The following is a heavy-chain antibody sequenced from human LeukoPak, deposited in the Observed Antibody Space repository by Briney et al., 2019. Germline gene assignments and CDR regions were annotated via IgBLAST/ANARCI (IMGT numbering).Heavy chain of an antibody. D-gene: IGHD3-9*01. Sequence: GGSLRLSCAASGFTFSSYTMNWVRQGPGKGLEWVSYISSSSSTIYYADSVKGRFTISRDNAKNSLYLQMNSLRAEDTAVYYCARTYYDILTGYYNYYYMDVWGKGTTVTISS. CDR2: ISSSSSTI. V-gene: IGHV3-48*04. CDR3: ARTYYDILTGYYNYYYMDV. CDR1: GFTFSSYT. J-gene: IGHJ6*03.